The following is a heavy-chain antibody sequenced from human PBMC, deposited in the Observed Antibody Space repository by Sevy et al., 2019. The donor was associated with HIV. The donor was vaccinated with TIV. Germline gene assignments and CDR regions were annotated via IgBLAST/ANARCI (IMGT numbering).Heavy chain of an antibody. CDR1: GFTFSKHA. D-gene: IGHD1-1*01. CDR2: ISGSGSST. Sequence: GGSLRLSCAASGFTFSKHAMNWVRQAPGTGLEWVSTISGSGSSTYYADSVKGRFTISRDNSKNTLYLQMSSLRAEDTAVYFCAKDRKGYNQAADDWGQGTLVTVSS. V-gene: IGHV3-23*01. J-gene: IGHJ4*02. CDR3: AKDRKGYNQAADD.